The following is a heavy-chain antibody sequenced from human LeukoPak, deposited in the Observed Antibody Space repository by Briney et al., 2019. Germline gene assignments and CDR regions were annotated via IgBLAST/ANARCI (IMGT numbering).Heavy chain of an antibody. J-gene: IGHJ3*01. CDR2: IKHDGGVK. CDR3: ARGGAYSRV. V-gene: IGHV3-7*03. CDR1: GFTFSSFW. D-gene: IGHD2-15*01. Sequence: GGSLTLSCAAPGFTFSSFWMTWVRQAPGKGMEWVANIKHDGGVKYYVDSVRGRFTISRDNAKNSLYLQMNSLRAEDTAVYYCARGGAYSRVWGQGTMVTVSS.